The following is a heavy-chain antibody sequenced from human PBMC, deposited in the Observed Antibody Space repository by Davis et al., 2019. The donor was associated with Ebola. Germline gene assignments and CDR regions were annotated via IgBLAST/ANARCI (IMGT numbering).Heavy chain of an antibody. CDR2: IPYDASNQ. CDR1: GFTFNYYG. CDR3: AKRSGSYGFGDS. V-gene: IGHV3-30*02. D-gene: IGHD1-26*01. Sequence: PGGSLRLSCAASGFTFNYYGMHWVRQAPGKGLEWLAFIPYDASNQYYADSVKGRFFISRDNSKNTLSLQMNSLRVEDTAVYYCAKRSGSYGFGDSWGQGTLVTVSS. J-gene: IGHJ4*02.